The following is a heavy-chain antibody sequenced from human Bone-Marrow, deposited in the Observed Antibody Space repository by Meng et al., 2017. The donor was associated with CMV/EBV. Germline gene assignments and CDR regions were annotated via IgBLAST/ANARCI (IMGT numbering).Heavy chain of an antibody. CDR3: AKDSSSWYFGAFDI. Sequence: GGSLRLSCAASGFTVSSNYMHWVRQAPGKGLEWVSGISWNSGSIGYADSVKGRFTISRDNAKNSLYLQMNSLRAEDMALYYCAKDSSSWYFGAFDIWGQGTIVTASS. CDR2: ISWNSGSI. J-gene: IGHJ3*02. V-gene: IGHV3-9*03. D-gene: IGHD6-13*01. CDR1: GFTVSSNY.